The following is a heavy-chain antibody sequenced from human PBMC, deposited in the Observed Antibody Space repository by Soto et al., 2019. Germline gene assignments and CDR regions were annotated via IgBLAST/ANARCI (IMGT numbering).Heavy chain of an antibody. CDR3: ARHTRNQFDP. V-gene: IGHV4-61*01. J-gene: IGHJ5*02. CDR2: IYYSGGT. CDR1: GGSVSSGSYY. Sequence: SETLSLTCTVSGGSVSSGSYYWSWIRQPPGKGLEWIGYIYYSGGTKYNPSLKSRVTISVDTSKNQFSLKLSSVTAADTAVYYCARHTRNQFDPWGQGTLVTVSS.